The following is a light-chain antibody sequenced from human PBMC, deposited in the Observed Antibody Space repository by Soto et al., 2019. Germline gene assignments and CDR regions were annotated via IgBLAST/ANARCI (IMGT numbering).Light chain of an antibody. CDR2: LEGSGTY. CDR1: SEHITYI. CDR3: ETWDSNTRL. J-gene: IGLJ3*02. Sequence: QLVLTQSSSASASLGSSVKLTCTLSSEHITYIIAWHQQQPGKAPRYLMKLEGSGTYNKGSGVPDRFSGSSSGADRYLTISNLQSEDEADYYCETWDSNTRLFGGGTKVTVL. V-gene: IGLV4-60*03.